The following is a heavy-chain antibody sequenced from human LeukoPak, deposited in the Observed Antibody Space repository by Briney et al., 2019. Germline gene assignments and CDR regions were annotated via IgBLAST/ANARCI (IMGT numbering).Heavy chain of an antibody. CDR3: ARATGYYYGMDV. V-gene: IGHV3-23*01. CDR1: GFTFSSYA. CDR2: ISGSGGST. J-gene: IGHJ6*02. Sequence: GGSLRLSCAASGFTFSSYAMSWVRQAPGKGLEWVSAISGSGGSTYYADSVKGRFTISRDNSKNTLYLQMNSLRAEDTAVYYCARATGYYYGMDVWGQGTTVTVSS. D-gene: IGHD3-9*01.